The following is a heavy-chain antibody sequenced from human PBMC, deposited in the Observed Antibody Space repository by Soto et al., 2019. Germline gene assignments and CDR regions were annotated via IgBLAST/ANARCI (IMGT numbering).Heavy chain of an antibody. CDR3: ARDDRYSGPFDY. CDR1: GFSFSSYW. Sequence: EVQLEESGGGLVQPGGSLRLSCAASGFSFSSYWMSWVRQAPGKGPEWVAIVSSEGRDKTYADSVKGRFTISRDNAESSLFLQMNRLRADDTAVYYCARDDRYSGPFDYWGQGALVTVSS. D-gene: IGHD3-16*02. J-gene: IGHJ4*02. CDR2: VSSEGRDK. V-gene: IGHV3-7*01.